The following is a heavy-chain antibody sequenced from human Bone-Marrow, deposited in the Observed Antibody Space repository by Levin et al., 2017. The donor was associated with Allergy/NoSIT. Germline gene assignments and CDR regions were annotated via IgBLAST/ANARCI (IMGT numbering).Heavy chain of an antibody. D-gene: IGHD2-15*01. CDR2: INQDGSAK. CDR1: KFTFSSYW. J-gene: IGHJ4*02. CDR3: ARLFCRGGGAYDSIFDS. V-gene: IGHV3-7*01. Sequence: GGSLRLSCAASKFTFSSYWMTWVRQAPGKGLEWVANINQDGSAKYYVDSVKGRFTISRDNAENSLYLQMSSLRAEDTAVYYCARLFCRGGGAYDSIFDSWGQGTLVTVSS.